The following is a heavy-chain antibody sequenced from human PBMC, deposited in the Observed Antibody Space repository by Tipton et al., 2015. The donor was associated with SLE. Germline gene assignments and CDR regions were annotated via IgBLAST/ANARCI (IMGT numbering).Heavy chain of an antibody. J-gene: IGHJ3*02. Sequence: GSLRLSCEASGFTVSGNYMNWVRQAPGKGLEWVSVIYTGGSTYYADSVQGRFTISRDNSKNTLYLQMNSLTVEDTAVYYCARDRTGNGFWGNYRGNGFDIWGQGTMVTVSS. D-gene: IGHD3-16*02. CDR1: GFTVSGNY. V-gene: IGHV3-66*01. CDR3: ARDRTGNGFWGNYRGNGFDI. CDR2: IYTGGST.